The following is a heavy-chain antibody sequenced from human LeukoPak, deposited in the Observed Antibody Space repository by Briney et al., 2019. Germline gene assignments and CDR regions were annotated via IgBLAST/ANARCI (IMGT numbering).Heavy chain of an antibody. D-gene: IGHD3-22*01. Sequence: ASVKVSCKASGYTFSNYYIHWVRQAPGQGLEWMGIINPSGGSTTCAQKFQGRVTMTSDTSISTAYMELSRLRSDDTALYYCTRGSYYDSSGYSGVRLFDYWGQGTPVTVPS. CDR1: GYTFSNYY. J-gene: IGHJ4*02. CDR2: INPSGGST. V-gene: IGHV1-46*01. CDR3: TRGSYYDSSGYSGVRLFDY.